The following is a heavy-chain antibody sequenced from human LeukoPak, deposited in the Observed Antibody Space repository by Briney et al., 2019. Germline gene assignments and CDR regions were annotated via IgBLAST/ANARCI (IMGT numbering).Heavy chain of an antibody. D-gene: IGHD6-19*01. V-gene: IGHV1-8*02. CDR1: GYTFTDFG. CDR3: ARAVAAFVDAFDI. Sequence: GASVKVSCKASGYTFTDFGISWVRQATGQGLEWMGWMNPNSGNTGYAQKFQGRVTMTRNTSISTAYMELSSLRSEDTAVYYCARAVAAFVDAFDIWGQGTMVTVSS. J-gene: IGHJ3*02. CDR2: MNPNSGNT.